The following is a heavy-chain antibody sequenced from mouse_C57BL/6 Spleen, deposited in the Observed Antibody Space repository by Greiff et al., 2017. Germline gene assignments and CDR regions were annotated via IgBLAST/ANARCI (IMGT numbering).Heavy chain of an antibody. J-gene: IGHJ4*01. V-gene: IGHV5-4*01. Sequence: EVHLVESGGGLVKPGGSLKLSCAASGFTFSSYAMSWVRQTPEKRLEWVATISDGGSYTYYTDNVKGRFTISRDNTKNNLYLQMSHLKSEDTAMYYCARGRDGNYDAMEDWGQGTSVTVAS. D-gene: IGHD2-1*01. CDR2: ISDGGSYT. CDR3: ARGRDGNYDAMED. CDR1: GFTFSSYA.